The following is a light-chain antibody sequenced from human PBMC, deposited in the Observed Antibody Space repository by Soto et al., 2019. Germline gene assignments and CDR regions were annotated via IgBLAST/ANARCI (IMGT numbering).Light chain of an antibody. J-gene: IGLJ2*01. CDR2: YVS. V-gene: IGLV2-14*01. CDR3: RSYTSRSTLVL. Sequence: QSVLTQPASVSGSPGQSITISCTGTSSDVGGYNYVSWYQQHPGKAPKLMIYYVSNRPSGVSNRFSGSKSGNTASLTISGLQAEDEADYSCRSYTSRSTLVLFGGGTKLTVL. CDR1: SSDVGGYNY.